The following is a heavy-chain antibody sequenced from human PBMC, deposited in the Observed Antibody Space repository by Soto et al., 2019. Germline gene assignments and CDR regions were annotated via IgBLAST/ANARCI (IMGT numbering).Heavy chain of an antibody. CDR1: EFTFSSYE. V-gene: IGHV3-23*01. J-gene: IGHJ5*02. CDR3: AKDSWFDP. Sequence: GGSLRLSCVASEFTFSSYEMNWVRQAPGKGLEWVSAISGSGGSTYYADSVKGRFTISRDNSKNTLYLQMNSLRAEDTAVYYCAKDSWFDPWGQGTLVTVSS. CDR2: ISGSGGST.